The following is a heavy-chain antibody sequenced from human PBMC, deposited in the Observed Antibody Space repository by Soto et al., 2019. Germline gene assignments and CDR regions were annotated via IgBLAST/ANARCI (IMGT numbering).Heavy chain of an antibody. D-gene: IGHD1-20*01. J-gene: IGHJ4*02. CDR2: VVPKFGSI. CDR1: GGTFSRYT. CDR3: TRGGRESNRNDGNFEY. V-gene: IGHV1-69*08. Sequence: QVQLVQSGAVVKKPGSSVKVSCKAPGGTFSRYTINWVRLAPGQGLEWMGRVVPKFGSINFIRKFQGRLTLTADKSTRTAFLELSSLRPEDTAVYYCTRGGRESNRNDGNFEYWGQGTQVTVSS.